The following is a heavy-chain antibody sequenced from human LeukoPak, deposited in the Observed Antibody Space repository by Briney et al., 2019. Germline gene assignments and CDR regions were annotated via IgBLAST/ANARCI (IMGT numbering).Heavy chain of an antibody. D-gene: IGHD6-25*01. CDR2: IKEDGSEK. CDR3: ARDLYNSASK. CDR1: GFPLSSYR. J-gene: IGHJ4*02. V-gene: IGHV3-7*03. Sequence: GGSLRLSCAASGFPLSSYRMSWVRQAPGKGLGWVANIKEDGSEKYYVDSVKGRFTISRDNAKNSLYLQMNSLRAEDTAVYYCARDLYNSASKWGRGTLVTVSS.